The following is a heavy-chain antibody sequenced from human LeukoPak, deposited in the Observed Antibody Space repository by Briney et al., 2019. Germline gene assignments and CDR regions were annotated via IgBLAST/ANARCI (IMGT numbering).Heavy chain of an antibody. Sequence: SETLSLTRTVSGVSISSYYWSWLRQPPGKGLEWIGHIYYSGSTTYNPSLKSRVTISVDTSKNQFSLNLSSVTAADTAVYYCARGFGSPDYWGQGTLVTVSS. CDR2: IYYSGST. CDR1: GVSISSYY. CDR3: ARGFGSPDY. V-gene: IGHV4-59*01. J-gene: IGHJ4*02. D-gene: IGHD3-16*01.